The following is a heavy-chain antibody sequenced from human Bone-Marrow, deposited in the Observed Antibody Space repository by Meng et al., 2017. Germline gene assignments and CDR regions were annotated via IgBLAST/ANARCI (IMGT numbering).Heavy chain of an antibody. CDR1: SYTSPSNW. J-gene: IGHJ4*02. V-gene: IGHV1-2*06. Sequence: LVQAGGQGKKPGAPVKSSCKASSYTSPSNWLYWGRRAPGQGLEWMGRINPKSGDTHYAQRFQGRVTMTGDTSISTAYMELSGLRSDDTAMYYCARDEDISAAGKLFGDYWGQGTLVTVSS. CDR2: INPKSGDT. D-gene: IGHD6-13*01. CDR3: ARDEDISAAGKLFGDY.